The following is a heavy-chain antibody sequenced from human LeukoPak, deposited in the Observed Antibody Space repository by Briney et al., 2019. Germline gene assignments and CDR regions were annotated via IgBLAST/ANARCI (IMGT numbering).Heavy chain of an antibody. J-gene: IGHJ4*02. D-gene: IGHD3-10*01. Sequence: SVKVSCKASGGTFSSYAISWVRQAPGQGLEWMGGIIPIFGTANYAQKFQGRVTMTRDTSISTAYMELSSLRSDDTAVYYCARKFLGSRGYYFDYWGQGTLVTVSS. CDR2: IIPIFGTA. V-gene: IGHV1-69*05. CDR3: ARKFLGSRGYYFDY. CDR1: GGTFSSYA.